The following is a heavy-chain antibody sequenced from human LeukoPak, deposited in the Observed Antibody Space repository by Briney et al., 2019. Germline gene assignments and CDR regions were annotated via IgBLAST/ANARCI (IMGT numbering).Heavy chain of an antibody. J-gene: IGHJ4*02. V-gene: IGHV3-11*01. CDR1: GFTFSDYY. CDR2: ISSSGSTI. D-gene: IGHD2-2*01. Sequence: GGSLRLSCAASGFTFSDYYMSWIRQAPGKGLEWVSYISSSGSTIYYADSVKGRFTISRDNAENSLYLQMNSLRAEDTAVYYCARDALTKTSCYADYWGQGTLVTVSS. CDR3: ARDALTKTSCYADY.